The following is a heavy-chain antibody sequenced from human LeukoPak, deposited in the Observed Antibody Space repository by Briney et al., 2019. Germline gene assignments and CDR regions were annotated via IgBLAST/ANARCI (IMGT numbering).Heavy chain of an antibody. V-gene: IGHV1-2*02. Sequence: ASVKVSCKASGYTFTGYYIHWVRQAPGQGLEWMGWINPGSGGTNYAQKFQGRVTMTRDTSINMVYMELSRLRSDDTAVYYCATEGYCTGGSCLDYWGQGTLVTVSS. D-gene: IGHD2-15*01. J-gene: IGHJ4*02. CDR2: INPGSGGT. CDR1: GYTFTGYY. CDR3: ATEGYCTGGSCLDY.